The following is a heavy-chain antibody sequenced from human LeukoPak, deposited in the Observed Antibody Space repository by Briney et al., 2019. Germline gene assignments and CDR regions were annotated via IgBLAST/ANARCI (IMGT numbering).Heavy chain of an antibody. V-gene: IGHV3-30*02. J-gene: IGHJ4*02. CDR3: ARVPHAMVRGVIITEFYFDY. CDR2: IRYGGSNK. Sequence: GGSLRLSCAASGFTFSSYGMHWVRQVPGKGLEWVAFIRYGGSNKYYADSVKGRFTISRDNAKNSLYLQMNSLRAEDTAVYYCARVPHAMVRGVIITEFYFDYWGQGTLVTVSS. D-gene: IGHD3-10*01. CDR1: GFTFSSYG.